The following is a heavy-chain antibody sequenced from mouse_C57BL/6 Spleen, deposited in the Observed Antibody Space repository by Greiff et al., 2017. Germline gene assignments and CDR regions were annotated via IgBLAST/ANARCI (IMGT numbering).Heavy chain of an antibody. CDR1: GFTFSDYG. J-gene: IGHJ2*01. CDR3: ARVDYYGSSYDY. CDR2: ISSGSSTI. V-gene: IGHV5-17*01. Sequence: EVHLVESGGGLVKPGGSLKLSCAASGFTFSDYGMHWVRQAPEKGLEWVAYISSGSSTIYYADTVKGRFTISRDNAKNTLFLQMTSLRSEDTARYYCARVDYYGSSYDYWGQGTTLTVSS. D-gene: IGHD1-1*01.